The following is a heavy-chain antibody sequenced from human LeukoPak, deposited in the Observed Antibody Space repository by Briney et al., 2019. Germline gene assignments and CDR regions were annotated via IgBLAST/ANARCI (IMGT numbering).Heavy chain of an antibody. J-gene: IGHJ6*02. CDR3: ARVGGYCTNGVCYWDGNHGMDV. Sequence: GGSLRLSCAASGFMFSTYGLHWVRQAPGKGLEWVAVIWCDGTNKYYAESVKGRFTISRDNSKNTLYLQMNSLRAEDTAVYYCARVGGYCTNGVCYWDGNHGMDVWGQGTTVTVSS. V-gene: IGHV3-33*01. D-gene: IGHD2-8*01. CDR2: IWCDGTNK. CDR1: GFMFSTYG.